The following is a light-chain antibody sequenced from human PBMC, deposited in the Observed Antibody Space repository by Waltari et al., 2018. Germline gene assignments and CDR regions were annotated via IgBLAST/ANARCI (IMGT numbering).Light chain of an antibody. Sequence: SLLSGSSNENYLAWYQHTAGQPPRLLIYWASTRKAGVPARFSGSGSGTDFILTISSLQAEDVAVYCCQQYYTTPLTFGGGTKVVI. V-gene: IGKV4-1*01. CDR3: QQYYTTPLT. CDR2: WAS. J-gene: IGKJ4*01. CDR1: SLLSGSSNENY.